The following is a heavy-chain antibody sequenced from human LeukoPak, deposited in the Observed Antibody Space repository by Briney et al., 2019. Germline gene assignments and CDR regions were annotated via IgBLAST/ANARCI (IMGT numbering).Heavy chain of an antibody. J-gene: IGHJ4*02. CDR1: GFTFSSYA. CDR3: ARAKPKNMVRGLIMRRESRYYFDY. D-gene: IGHD3-10*01. Sequence: PGGSLRLSCAASGFTFSSYAMSWVRQAPGKGLEWVSAISGSGGNTYFADSVKGRFTISRDNSKSTLYIQMNSLRAEDTAVYYCARAKPKNMVRGLIMRRESRYYFDYWGQGTLVTVSS. CDR2: ISGSGGNT. V-gene: IGHV3-23*01.